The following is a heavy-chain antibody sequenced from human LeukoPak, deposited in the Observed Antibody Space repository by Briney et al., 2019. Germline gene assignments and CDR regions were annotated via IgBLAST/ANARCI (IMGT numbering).Heavy chain of an antibody. J-gene: IGHJ4*02. CDR3: AKRGSSSWTQFDY. Sequence: GGSLRLSCAASGFTFNDYAINSVRQAPGKGLEWVSVISGGTGGSTYYADSVKGRFTISRDNSKNTLYLQMNSLRAEDTAVYYCAKRGSSSWTQFDYWGQGTLVTVSS. CDR2: ISGGTGGST. CDR1: GFTFNDYA. V-gene: IGHV3-23*01. D-gene: IGHD6-13*01.